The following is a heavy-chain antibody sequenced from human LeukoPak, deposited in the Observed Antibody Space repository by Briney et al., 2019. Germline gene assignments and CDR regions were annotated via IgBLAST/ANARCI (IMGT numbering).Heavy chain of an antibody. V-gene: IGHV3-30*04. J-gene: IGHJ5*02. CDR3: ARALLQIYWFDP. Sequence: GGSLRLSCAASGFTFSSYAMHWVRQAPGKGLEWVAVISYDGSNKYYADSVKGRFTISRDNSKNTLYLQMNSLRAEDTAVYYCARALLQIYWFDPWGQGTLVTVSS. CDR1: GFTFSSYA. D-gene: IGHD2-15*01. CDR2: ISYDGSNK.